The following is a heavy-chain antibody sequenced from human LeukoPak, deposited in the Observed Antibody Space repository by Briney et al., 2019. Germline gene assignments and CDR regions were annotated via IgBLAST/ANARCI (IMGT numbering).Heavy chain of an antibody. CDR1: GGTFSSYA. D-gene: IGHD3-10*01. J-gene: IGHJ5*02. V-gene: IGHV1-69*06. CDR3: ATVWFGERIP. Sequence: ASVKVSCKASGGTFSSYAISWVRQAPGQGLEWMGGIIPIFGTAIYAQKFQGRVTMTEDTSTDTAYMELSSLRSEDTAVYYCATVWFGERIPWGQGTLVTVSS. CDR2: IIPIFGTA.